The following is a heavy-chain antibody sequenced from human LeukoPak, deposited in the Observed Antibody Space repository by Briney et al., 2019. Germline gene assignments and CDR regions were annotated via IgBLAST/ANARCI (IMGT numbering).Heavy chain of an antibody. CDR1: GGSFSGYY. Sequence: SETLSLTCAVYGGSFSGYYWSWIRQPPGKGLEWIGEINHSGSTNYNPSLKSRVTISVDTSKNQFSLKLTSVTAADAGVYYCARGPDHTKAGYWGPGTLVTVSS. D-gene: IGHD1-14*01. CDR2: INHSGST. J-gene: IGHJ4*02. V-gene: IGHV4-34*01. CDR3: ARGPDHTKAGY.